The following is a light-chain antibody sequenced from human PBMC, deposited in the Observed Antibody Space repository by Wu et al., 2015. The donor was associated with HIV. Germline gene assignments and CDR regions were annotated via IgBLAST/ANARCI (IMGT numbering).Light chain of an antibody. CDR3: QQYGSSPIT. CDR2: DAS. CDR1: QSISSY. J-gene: IGKJ4*01. Sequence: EIVLTQSPATLSLSPGERATLSCRASQSISSYLAWYQQKPEQVPRLLIYDASNRATGIPARFTGSGSGTDFTLTISRLDPEDFAVYYCQQYGSSPITFGGGTKVEIK. V-gene: IGKV3-20*01.